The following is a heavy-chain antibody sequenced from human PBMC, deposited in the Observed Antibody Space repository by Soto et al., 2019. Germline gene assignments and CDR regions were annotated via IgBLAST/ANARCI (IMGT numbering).Heavy chain of an antibody. J-gene: IGHJ4*02. CDR1: AFTFTDYY. D-gene: IGHD2-2*01. V-gene: IGHV3-11*01. CDR3: TTNHIVVVPAAIRYGAVAGTTVDY. CDR2: ISDTGRNI. Sequence: GGSLRLSCATSAFTFTDYYISWIRQAPGKGLEWVSYISDTGRNIYYADSVKGRFTISRDNARNSVDLQMNSLKTEDTAVYYCTTNHIVVVPAAIRYGAVAGTTVDYWGQGTLVTVSS.